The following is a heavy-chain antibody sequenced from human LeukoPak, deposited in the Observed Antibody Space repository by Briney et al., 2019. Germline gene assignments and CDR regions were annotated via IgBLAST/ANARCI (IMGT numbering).Heavy chain of an antibody. CDR1: GFTFSTYA. V-gene: IGHV3-23*01. D-gene: IGHD6-19*01. J-gene: IGHJ4*02. Sequence: GGSLRLSCVASGFTFSTYAMSWVRQAPGKGLEWDSGISGSGGSTYYADCVKGRFTISRDNSKNTLYLQMNSLRAEDTAVYYCAKELYSSGWYVRNYFDYWGQGTLVTVSS. CDR2: ISGSGGST. CDR3: AKELYSSGWYVRNYFDY.